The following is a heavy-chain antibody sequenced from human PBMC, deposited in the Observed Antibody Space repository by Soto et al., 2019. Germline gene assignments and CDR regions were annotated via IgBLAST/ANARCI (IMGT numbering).Heavy chain of an antibody. V-gene: IGHV3-30-3*01. D-gene: IGHD3-10*01. CDR3: ARDPLVRGSYYYGMDV. CDR1: GFTFSSYA. CDR2: ISYDGSNK. Sequence: QVQLVESGGGVVQPGRSLRLSCAASGFTFSSYAMHWVRQAPGKGLEWVAVISYDGSNKYYADSVKGRFTISRDNXKXXLYLQMNSLSAEDTAVYYCARDPLVRGSYYYGMDVWGQGTTVTVSS. J-gene: IGHJ6*02.